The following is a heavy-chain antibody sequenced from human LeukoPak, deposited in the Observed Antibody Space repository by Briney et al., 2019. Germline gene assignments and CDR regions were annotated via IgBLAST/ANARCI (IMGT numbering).Heavy chain of an antibody. CDR3: ARDSYSSGWYDY. D-gene: IGHD6-19*01. CDR1: GFTVSSNY. J-gene: IGHJ4*02. CDR2: IYSGGST. Sequence: GGSLRLSCAASGFTVSSNYMSWVRQAPGKGLEWVSVIYSGGSTYYADSVKGRFTISRDNSKNTLYLQMNSLRAEDTAVYYCARDSYSSGWYDYWGQGTLVTVSS. V-gene: IGHV3-53*01.